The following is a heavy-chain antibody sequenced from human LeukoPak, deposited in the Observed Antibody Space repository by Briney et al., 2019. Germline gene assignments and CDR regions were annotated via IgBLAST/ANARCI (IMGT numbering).Heavy chain of an antibody. V-gene: IGHV3-11*01. D-gene: IGHD3-10*01. CDR1: GFTFSDYY. Sequence: MLGGSLRLSCAASGFTFSDYYMSWIRPAPGKGLGWVSYISSSGSTIYYADSVKGRFTISRYNAKNSLYLQMNSLRAEDAAVYYCARQGITMVRGVSPPGYWGQGTLVTVSS. J-gene: IGHJ4*02. CDR3: ARQGITMVRGVSPPGY. CDR2: ISSSGSTI.